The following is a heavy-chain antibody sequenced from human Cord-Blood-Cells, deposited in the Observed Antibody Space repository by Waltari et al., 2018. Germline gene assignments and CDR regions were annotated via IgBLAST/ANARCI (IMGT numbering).Heavy chain of an antibody. CDR3: ARVGCGGDCYSGG. V-gene: IGHV3-48*03. Sequence: EVQLVESGGGWVQPGGSLRLFCPASGFTFSSHALNCVRQAPGKGLEWVSYISSSGSTIYYADSVKGRFTISRDNAKNSLYLQMNSLRAEDTAVYYCARVGCGGDCYSGGWGQGTLVTVSS. D-gene: IGHD2-21*01. J-gene: IGHJ4*02. CDR1: GFTFSSHA. CDR2: ISSSGSTI.